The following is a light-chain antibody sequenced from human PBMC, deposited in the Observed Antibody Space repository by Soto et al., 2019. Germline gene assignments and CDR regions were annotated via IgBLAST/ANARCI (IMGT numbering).Light chain of an antibody. J-gene: IGKJ5*01. CDR2: DAS. CDR3: QQRSNWTRST. V-gene: IGKV3-11*01. Sequence: EIVLTQSPATLSLSPGERATLACRASQSVSSSLAWYQQKPGQAPRLLIYDASNMATGITARFSGSGSGTDFTLTISSLEPEDCAVYYCQQRSNWTRSTFGQGTRLESK. CDR1: QSVSSS.